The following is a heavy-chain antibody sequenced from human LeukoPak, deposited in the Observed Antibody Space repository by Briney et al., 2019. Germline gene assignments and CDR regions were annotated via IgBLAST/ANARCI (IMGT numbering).Heavy chain of an antibody. CDR1: GGSISSYY. CDR3: ARLTPRFLEADYGTDV. D-gene: IGHD3-3*01. V-gene: IGHV4-59*08. CDR2: IYYSGST. J-gene: IGHJ6*02. Sequence: PSETLSLTCTVSGGSISSYYWSWIRQPPGKGLEWIGYIYYSGSTNYNPSLKSRVTISLDTSKNQFSLKLNSVTAADTAVYYCARLTPRFLEADYGTDVWGQGTTVTVSS.